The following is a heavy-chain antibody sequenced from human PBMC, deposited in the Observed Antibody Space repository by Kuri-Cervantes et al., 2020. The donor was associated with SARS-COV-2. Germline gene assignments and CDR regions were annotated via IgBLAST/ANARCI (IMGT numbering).Heavy chain of an antibody. Sequence: GESLKISCAASGFTFSSCSMNWIRQAPGKGLEWVAYISGGSSTMRYADSVKGRFTISRDNAKNSLYLQMNSLRHEDTAVYYCATMGATTSNYYYGLDVWGHGTTVTVSS. D-gene: IGHD1-26*01. V-gene: IGHV3-48*02. J-gene: IGHJ6*02. CDR3: ATMGATTSNYYYGLDV. CDR1: GFTFSSCS. CDR2: ISGGSSTM.